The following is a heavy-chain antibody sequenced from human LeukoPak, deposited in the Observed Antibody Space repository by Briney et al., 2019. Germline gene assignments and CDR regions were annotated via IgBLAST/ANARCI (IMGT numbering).Heavy chain of an antibody. CDR3: ARRSAVTGGLDY. J-gene: IGHJ4*02. Sequence: GGSLRLSCAASGFTFTGYWMSWVRQAPGKGLEWVANIKQSGSEKYYVDSVKGRFTISRDNAKNSLYLQMNSLRAEDTAVYYCARRSAVTGGLDYWGQGTLVTVSS. V-gene: IGHV3-7*01. CDR1: GFTFTGYW. CDR2: IKQSGSEK. D-gene: IGHD6-19*01.